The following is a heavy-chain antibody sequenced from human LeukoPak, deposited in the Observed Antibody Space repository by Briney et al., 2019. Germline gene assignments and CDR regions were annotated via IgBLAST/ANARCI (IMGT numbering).Heavy chain of an antibody. CDR3: ASEPGYSYGTLNWFDP. CDR1: GGSISSSSYY. V-gene: IGHV4-39*01. Sequence: PSETLSLTCTVSGGSISSSSYYWGWIRQPPGKGLEWIGSIYYSGSTYYNPSLKSRVTISVDTSKNQFSLKLSSVTAADTAVYYRASEPGYSYGTLNWFDPWGQGTLVTVSS. J-gene: IGHJ5*02. D-gene: IGHD5-18*01. CDR2: IYYSGST.